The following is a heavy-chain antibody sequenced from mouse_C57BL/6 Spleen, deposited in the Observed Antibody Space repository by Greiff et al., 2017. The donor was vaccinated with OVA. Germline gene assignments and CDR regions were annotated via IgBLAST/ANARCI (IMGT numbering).Heavy chain of an antibody. V-gene: IGHV1-82*01. CDR2: IYPGDGDT. Sequence: QVQLQQSGPELVKPGASVKISCKASGYAFSSSWMNWVKQRPGKGLEWIGRIYPGDGDTNYNGKFKGKATLTAAKSSSTAYMQLSSLTSEDSAVYFCARSNYYGSSYQYYFDYWGQGTTLTVSS. CDR1: GYAFSSSW. D-gene: IGHD1-1*01. J-gene: IGHJ2*01. CDR3: ARSNYYGSSYQYYFDY.